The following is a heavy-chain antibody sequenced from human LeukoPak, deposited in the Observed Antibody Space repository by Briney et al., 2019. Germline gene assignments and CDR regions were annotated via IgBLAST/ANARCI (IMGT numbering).Heavy chain of an antibody. J-gene: IGHJ4*02. Sequence: ASVKVSCKASGYIFTSYAMHWVRQAPGQRLEWMGWISAGNGNTKYSQKFQGRVTITRDTSASTAYMELSSLRSEDTAVYYCARTPDGDKFDYWGQGTLVTVSS. CDR1: GYIFTSYA. D-gene: IGHD4-17*01. CDR2: ISAGNGNT. V-gene: IGHV1-3*01. CDR3: ARTPDGDKFDY.